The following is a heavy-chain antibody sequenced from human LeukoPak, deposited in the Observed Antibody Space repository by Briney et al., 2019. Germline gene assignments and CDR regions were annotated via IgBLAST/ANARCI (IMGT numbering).Heavy chain of an antibody. D-gene: IGHD2-21*02. CDR2: IIPIFGTA. V-gene: IGHV1-69*13. J-gene: IGHJ5*02. CDR1: GGTFSNYA. CDR3: AREVEHIVVVTAYNWFDP. Sequence: SVTVSCKASGGTFSNYAISWVRQAPGQGLEWMGGIIPIFGTANYAQKFQGRVTITADESTSTAYMELSSLRSEDTAVYYCAREVEHIVVVTAYNWFDPWGQGTLVTVSS.